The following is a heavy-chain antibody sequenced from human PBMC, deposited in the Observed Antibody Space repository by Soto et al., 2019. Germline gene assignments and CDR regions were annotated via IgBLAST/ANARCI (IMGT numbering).Heavy chain of an antibody. J-gene: IGHJ6*02. CDR2: IYYSRST. CDR1: GRSISSYY. V-gene: IGHV4-59*01. Sequence: QVQLQESGPGLVKPSEILSLTSTVSGRSISSYYWCWIRQPPGKGLEWIGYIYYSRSTNYNPSLNSRVTISVDTSKNQFSLKLSSVTAADTAVYYCARAGGSYYSPYYYYGMDVWGQGTTVTVSS. CDR3: ARAGGSYYSPYYYYGMDV. D-gene: IGHD1-26*01.